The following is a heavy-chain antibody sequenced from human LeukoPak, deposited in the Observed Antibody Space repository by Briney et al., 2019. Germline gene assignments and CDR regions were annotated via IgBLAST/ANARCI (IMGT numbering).Heavy chain of an antibody. Sequence: PGRCQGLLCVVSGFTFNNYGVHWVRQAPGKGLDWVASIAYDGSNENYAESVKGRFTISRDNSKNTLYMQMNSLRAEDTAVYYCARPSGSVTIFGVVDYLQFWAEGPLVTVSS. CDR2: IAYDGSNE. CDR3: ARPSGSVTIFGVVDYLQF. J-gene: IGHJ4*02. V-gene: IGHV3-30*04. D-gene: IGHD3-3*01. CDR1: GFTFNNYG.